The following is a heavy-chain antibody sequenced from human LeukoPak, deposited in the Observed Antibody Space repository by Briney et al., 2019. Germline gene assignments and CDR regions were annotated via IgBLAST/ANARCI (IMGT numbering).Heavy chain of an antibody. J-gene: IGHJ4*02. CDR3: ARVKDPDYYDSSGYYYYFDY. Sequence: SETLSLTCTVSGGSISSSSYYWGWIRQPPGKGLEWIESIYYSGSTYYNPSLKSRVTISVDTSKNQFSLKLSSVTAADTAVYYCARVKDPDYYDSSGYYYYFDYWGQGTLVTVSS. V-gene: IGHV4-39*07. D-gene: IGHD3-22*01. CDR1: GGSISSSSYY. CDR2: IYYSGST.